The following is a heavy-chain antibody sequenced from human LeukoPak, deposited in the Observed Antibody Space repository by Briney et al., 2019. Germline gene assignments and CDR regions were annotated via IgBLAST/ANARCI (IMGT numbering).Heavy chain of an antibody. D-gene: IGHD6-19*01. CDR1: GYTFISYG. Sequence: GASVKVSCKASGYTFISYGISWVRQAPGQGLEWMGWISSYNGNTNYAQKLQGRVTMTTDTSTSTAYMELRSLRSDDTAVYYCAWGNSGWPIPDNPWGQGTLVTVSS. J-gene: IGHJ5*02. CDR3: AWGNSGWPIPDNP. CDR2: ISSYNGNT. V-gene: IGHV1-18*01.